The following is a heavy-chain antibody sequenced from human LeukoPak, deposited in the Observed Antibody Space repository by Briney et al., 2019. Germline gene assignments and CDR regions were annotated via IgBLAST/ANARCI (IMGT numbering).Heavy chain of an antibody. CDR1: GYSISSGYY. J-gene: IGHJ4*01. CDR3: ARHFVRSGSYWADY. Sequence: SETLSLTCAVSGYSISSGYYWGWIRQPPGKGLEWIGIIYHSGSTYYNPSLKSRVTISVDTSKDQFSLRVTSVTAADTAVYYCARHFVRSGSYWADYWGQGTLVTVSS. V-gene: IGHV4-38-2*01. CDR2: IYHSGST. D-gene: IGHD1-26*01.